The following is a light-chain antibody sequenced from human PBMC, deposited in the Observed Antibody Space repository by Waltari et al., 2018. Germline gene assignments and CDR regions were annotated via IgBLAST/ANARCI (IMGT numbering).Light chain of an antibody. Sequence: DIQLTQSPSFLSASVGDRVTITCRASQGMITYLAWYQQKPGKAPKLLISAASTLQSGVPSRFSGSGFGTEFTLTISSLQPEDFATYYCQQLDSYPITFGQGTRLEIK. V-gene: IGKV1-9*01. CDR2: AAS. J-gene: IGKJ5*01. CDR1: QGMITY. CDR3: QQLDSYPIT.